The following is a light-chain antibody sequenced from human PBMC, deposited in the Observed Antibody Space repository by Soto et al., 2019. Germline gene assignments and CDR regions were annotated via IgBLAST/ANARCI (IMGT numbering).Light chain of an antibody. Sequence: DIQMTQSPSTLSASVGDRVTITCRASQNVENYLAWYQQKPGKAPKLLIYKASSLESGVPSRFSGSGSGTEFTLTISSLQPDDFATYYCQQLNSYPSITFGQGTRLEIK. CDR3: QQLNSYPSIT. CDR2: KAS. J-gene: IGKJ5*01. CDR1: QNVENY. V-gene: IGKV1-5*03.